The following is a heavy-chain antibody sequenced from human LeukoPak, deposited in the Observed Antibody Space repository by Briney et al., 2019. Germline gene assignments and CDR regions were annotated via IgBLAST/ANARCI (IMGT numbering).Heavy chain of an antibody. CDR1: GFTVSSDY. CDR3: ARDTIHPY. V-gene: IGHV3-66*01. Sequence: PGGSLRLSCAASGFTVSSDYMSWVRQAPGKGLEWVSVIYTGGSTYYADSVKGGFIISRDNSKNTLYHQMNSLRVEDTAVYYCARDTIHPYWGQGTLVTVSS. CDR2: IYTGGST. D-gene: IGHD3-3*01. J-gene: IGHJ4*01.